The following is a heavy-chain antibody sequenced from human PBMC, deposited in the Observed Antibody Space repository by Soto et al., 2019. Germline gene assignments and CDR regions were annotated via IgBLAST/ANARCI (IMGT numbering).Heavy chain of an antibody. CDR2: IWYDGSNK. CDR3: ARGIIAAAGTD. D-gene: IGHD6-13*01. Sequence: QVQLVESGGGVVQPGRSLRLSCAASGFTFSSYDMHWVRQAPGKGLAWVAVIWYDGSNKYYADSVKGRFTISRDNSKNTLYLQMNSLRAEDTAVYYCARGIIAAAGTDWGQGTLVTVSS. J-gene: IGHJ4*02. V-gene: IGHV3-33*01. CDR1: GFTFSSYD.